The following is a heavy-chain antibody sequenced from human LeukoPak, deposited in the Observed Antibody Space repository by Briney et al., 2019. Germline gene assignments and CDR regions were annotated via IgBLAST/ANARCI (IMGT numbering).Heavy chain of an antibody. D-gene: IGHD3-10*01. Sequence: GGSLRLSCAASGFSFTTYWMGWVRQAPGKGLEWVANIKQDGTEKYYVDSVKGRFTISRDNAKNSLYLQMNSLRAEDTAMYYCARETYGSGTGNWGQGTLVTVSS. CDR2: IKQDGTEK. V-gene: IGHV3-7*03. J-gene: IGHJ4*02. CDR3: ARETYGSGTGN. CDR1: GFSFTTYW.